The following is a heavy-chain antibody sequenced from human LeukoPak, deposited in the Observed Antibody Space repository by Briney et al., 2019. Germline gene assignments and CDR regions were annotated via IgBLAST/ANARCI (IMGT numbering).Heavy chain of an antibody. Sequence: GGSLRLSCAASGFTFSSYSMNWVRQAPGKGLEWVSSISSSSSYIYYADSVKGRFTISRDNAKNSLYLQMNSLRAEDTAVYYCARFRGKWELPYYFDYWGQGTLVTVSS. CDR2: ISSSSSYI. D-gene: IGHD1-26*01. CDR3: ARFRGKWELPYYFDY. V-gene: IGHV3-21*04. J-gene: IGHJ4*02. CDR1: GFTFSSYS.